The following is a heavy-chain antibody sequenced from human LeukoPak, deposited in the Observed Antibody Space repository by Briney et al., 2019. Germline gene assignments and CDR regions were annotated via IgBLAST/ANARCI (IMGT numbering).Heavy chain of an antibody. CDR1: GFTFSIYS. CDR3: ARGAPRSIFGVVQGLRYYGMDV. J-gene: IGHJ6*02. V-gene: IGHV3-48*01. CDR2: ITSDSTTI. Sequence: GGSLRLSCAASGFTFSIYSMNWVRQAPGKGLEWVSYITSDSTTIHYADSVKGRFTISRDNAQNSLFLQMNSLRAEDTAVYYCARGAPRSIFGVVQGLRYYGMDVWGQGTTVTVSS. D-gene: IGHD3-3*01.